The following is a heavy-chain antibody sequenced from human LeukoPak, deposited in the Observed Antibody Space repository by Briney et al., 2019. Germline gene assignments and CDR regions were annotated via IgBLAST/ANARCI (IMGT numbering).Heavy chain of an antibody. Sequence: GPLRLSCAASGFTFSSYAMSWVRQAPGKGLEWVSAISGSGGSTYYADSVKGRFTISRDNSKNTLYLQMNSLRAEDTAVYYCAKTDPYYYDSSGYSHSYAFDIWGQGTMVTVSS. J-gene: IGHJ3*02. CDR3: AKTDPYYYDSSGYSHSYAFDI. CDR1: GFTFSSYA. D-gene: IGHD3-22*01. V-gene: IGHV3-23*01. CDR2: ISGSGGST.